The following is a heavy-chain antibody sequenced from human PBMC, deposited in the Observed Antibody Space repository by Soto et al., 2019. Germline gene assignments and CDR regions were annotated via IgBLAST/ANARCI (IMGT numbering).Heavy chain of an antibody. Sequence: SETLSLTCTVSGGSISSGGYYWSWIRQHPGKGLEWIGYIYYSGSTYYNPSLKSRVTISVDTSKNQFSLKLSSVTAADTAVYYCAKDLRQLVHTLTFDYWGQGTLVTVSS. CDR2: IYYSGST. CDR3: AKDLRQLVHTLTFDY. CDR1: GGSISSGGYY. V-gene: IGHV4-31*03. J-gene: IGHJ4*02. D-gene: IGHD6-13*01.